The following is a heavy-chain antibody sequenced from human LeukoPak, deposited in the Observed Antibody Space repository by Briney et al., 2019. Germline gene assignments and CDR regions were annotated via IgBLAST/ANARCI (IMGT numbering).Heavy chain of an antibody. Sequence: PSETLSLTCTVSGGSISSYYWSWIRQPAGKGLEWIGPIYTSGSTNYNTSLKSRVTMSVDTSKNQFSLKLSSVTAADTAVYYCARDRTKATTVTTSWYFDLWGRGTLVTVS. CDR3: ARDRTKATTVTTSWYFDL. CDR1: GGSISSYY. J-gene: IGHJ2*01. CDR2: IYTSGST. V-gene: IGHV4-4*07. D-gene: IGHD4-17*01.